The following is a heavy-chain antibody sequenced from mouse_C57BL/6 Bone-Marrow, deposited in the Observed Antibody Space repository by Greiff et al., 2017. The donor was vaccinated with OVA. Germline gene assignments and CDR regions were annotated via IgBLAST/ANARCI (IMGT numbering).Heavy chain of an antibody. CDR3: TRERAYSNYDFDV. V-gene: IGHV5-9-1*02. Sequence: DVMLVESGEGLVKPGGSLKLSCAASGFTFSSYAMSWVRQTPEKRLEWVAYISSGGDYIYYADTVKGRFTISRDNARNTLYLQMSSLKSEDTAMYYCTRERAYSNYDFDVWGTGTTVTVSS. D-gene: IGHD2-5*01. J-gene: IGHJ1*03. CDR2: ISSGGDYI. CDR1: GFTFSSYA.